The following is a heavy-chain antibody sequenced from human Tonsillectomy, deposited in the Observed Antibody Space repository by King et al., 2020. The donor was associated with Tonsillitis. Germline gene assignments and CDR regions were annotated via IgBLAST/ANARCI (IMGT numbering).Heavy chain of an antibody. J-gene: IGHJ6*02. Sequence: VQLVESGGGLVQPGGSLRLSCAASGFTFSSYAMSWVRQAPGKGLEGVSAISGRGGSTYYADSGKGRFTISRDNSKNTLYLQMNSLRAEDTAVYYCAKEIVGATTWYYGMDVWGQGTTVTVSS. CDR1: GFTFSSYA. D-gene: IGHD1-26*01. CDR2: ISGRGGST. CDR3: AKEIVGATTWYYGMDV. V-gene: IGHV3-23*04.